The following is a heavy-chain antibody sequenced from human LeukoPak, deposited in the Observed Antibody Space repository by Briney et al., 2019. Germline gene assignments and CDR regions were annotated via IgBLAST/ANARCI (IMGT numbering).Heavy chain of an antibody. V-gene: IGHV4-61*02. D-gene: IGHD3-22*01. CDR2: IYTSGST. CDR3: ARETITMIVGNWFDP. CDR1: GGSISSGSYY. J-gene: IGHJ5*02. Sequence: SETLSLTCTVSGGSISSGSYYWSWIRQPAGKGLEWIGRIYTSGSTNYNPSLKSRVTISVDTSKNQFSLKLSSVTAADTAVYYCARETITMIVGNWFDPWGQGTLVTGSS.